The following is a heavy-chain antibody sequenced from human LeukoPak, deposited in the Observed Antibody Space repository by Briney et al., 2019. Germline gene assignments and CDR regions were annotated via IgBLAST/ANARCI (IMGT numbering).Heavy chain of an antibody. D-gene: IGHD6-19*01. CDR2: IKQDGSEK. CDR3: ASKQWLVSDFDY. J-gene: IGHJ4*02. Sequence: GGSLRLSCAASGFTFSSYWMNWVRQAPGKGLVWVAKIKQDGSEKYYVDSVKGRFTISRDNTKNSLYLQMNSLRAEDTAVYYCASKQWLVSDFDYWGQGTLVTVSS. CDR1: GFTFSSYW. V-gene: IGHV3-7*01.